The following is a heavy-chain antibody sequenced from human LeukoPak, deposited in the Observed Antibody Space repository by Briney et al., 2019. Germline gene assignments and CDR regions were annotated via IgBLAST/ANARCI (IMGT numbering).Heavy chain of an antibody. J-gene: IGHJ4*02. Sequence: MTSETLSLTCTVSGGPISSSSYYWGWIRQPPGKGLEWIGSIYYSGSTYYNPSLKSRVTISVDTSKNQFSLKLSSVTAADTAVYYCARRYCSGGICPFDYWGQGTLVTVSS. D-gene: IGHD2-15*01. CDR3: ARRYCSGGICPFDY. CDR1: GGPISSSSYY. V-gene: IGHV4-39*01. CDR2: IYYSGST.